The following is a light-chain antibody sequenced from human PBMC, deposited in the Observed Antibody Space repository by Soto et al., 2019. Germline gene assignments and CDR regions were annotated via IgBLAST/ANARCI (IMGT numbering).Light chain of an antibody. J-gene: IGKJ5*01. V-gene: IGKV1-39*01. CDR1: QSIGKH. CDR2: GVS. CDR3: QQSYSSPTT. Sequence: DIQMTQSPSFLSGSVGDRVTITFRASQSIGKHLNWYQQKPGKAPKFLVYGVSKLQSGVPSRFTGSGSGTDFTLTVNDLQPEDFATYYCQQSYSSPTTFGQGTRLEIK.